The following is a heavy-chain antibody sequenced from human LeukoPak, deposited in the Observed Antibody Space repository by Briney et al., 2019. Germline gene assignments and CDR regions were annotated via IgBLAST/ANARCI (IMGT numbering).Heavy chain of an antibody. CDR1: GVSISSYY. CDR2: IYYSGST. Sequence: PSETLSLTCTVSGVSISSYYWSWIRQPPRKGLEGIGYIYYSGSTNYNPSLKSRVTISVDTSKNQFSLKLSSVTAADTAVYYCARQQDSSGSRDAFDIWGQGTMVSVSS. CDR3: ARQQDSSGSRDAFDI. D-gene: IGHD3-22*01. J-gene: IGHJ3*02. V-gene: IGHV4-59*08.